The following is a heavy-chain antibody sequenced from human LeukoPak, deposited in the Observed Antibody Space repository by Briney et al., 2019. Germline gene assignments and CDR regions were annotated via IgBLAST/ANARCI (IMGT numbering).Heavy chain of an antibody. J-gene: IGHJ4*02. Sequence: GGSLRLSCAASGFALSNYDMIWVRQAPGRGLEWVSGIRESGGGTHYTDSVKGRFTVSRDNSKNTVYLQMNSLRGEDTAVYYCARRGIVVRGFLIGLHKQAYYFDYWGQGALVTVSS. D-gene: IGHD3-10*01. CDR2: IRESGGGT. V-gene: IGHV3-23*01. CDR3: ARRGIVVRGFLIGLHKQAYYFDY. CDR1: GFALSNYD.